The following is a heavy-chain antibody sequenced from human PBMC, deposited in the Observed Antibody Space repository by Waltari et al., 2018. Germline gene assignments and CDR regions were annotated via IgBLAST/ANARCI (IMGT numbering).Heavy chain of an antibody. Sequence: QVQLQESGPGLVKPSGTLSLTCSVSGYSISSDFSWGWIRQPPGKGLEWIATVYHRESTYYNPSLMGRLTLSVDTSNNQFSLNLRSVTAADTAVYYCAGLRGFNYAFEPWGRGALVTVSS. V-gene: IGHV4-38-2*02. CDR3: AGLRGFNYAFEP. D-gene: IGHD5-18*01. CDR1: GYSISSDFS. CDR2: VYHREST. J-gene: IGHJ5*02.